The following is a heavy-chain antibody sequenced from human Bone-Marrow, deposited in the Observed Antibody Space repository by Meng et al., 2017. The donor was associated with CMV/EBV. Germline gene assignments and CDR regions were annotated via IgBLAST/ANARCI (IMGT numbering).Heavy chain of an antibody. CDR1: GFTFSSYA. CDR3: ARNDIVVVPAANYYGMDV. V-gene: IGHV3-23*01. Sequence: GESLKISCAASGFTFSSYAITWVRQAPGKGLEWVSAISGSGGSTYYADSVKGRFTISRDNSKNTLYLQMNSLRAEDTAVYYCARNDIVVVPAANYYGMDVWGQGTTVTVSS. D-gene: IGHD2-2*01. J-gene: IGHJ6*02. CDR2: ISGSGGST.